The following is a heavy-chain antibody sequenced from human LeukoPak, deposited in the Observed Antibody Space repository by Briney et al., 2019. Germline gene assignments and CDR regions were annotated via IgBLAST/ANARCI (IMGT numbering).Heavy chain of an antibody. Sequence: SETLSLTCAVYGGSFSGYYWSWIRQPPGKGLEWIGYIYYSGSTNYNPSLKSRVTISVDTSKNQFSLKLSSVTAADTAVYYCARVGSYGDYVGLEAFDIWGQGTMVTVSS. V-gene: IGHV4-59*01. CDR2: IYYSGST. CDR1: GGSFSGYY. J-gene: IGHJ3*02. CDR3: ARVGSYGDYVGLEAFDI. D-gene: IGHD4-17*01.